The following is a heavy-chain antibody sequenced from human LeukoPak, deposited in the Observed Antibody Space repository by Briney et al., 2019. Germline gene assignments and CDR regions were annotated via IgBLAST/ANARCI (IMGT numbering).Heavy chain of an antibody. CDR2: INPNSGGT. CDR3: ASGSKPYYYYYMDV. J-gene: IGHJ6*03. CDR1: GYTFTCYY. V-gene: IGHV1-2*02. D-gene: IGHD3-10*01. Sequence: ASVKVSCKASGYTFTCYYMHWVRQAPGQGLEWMGWINPNSGGTNYAQKFQGRVTMTRDTSISTAYMELSRLRSDDTAVYYCASGSKPYYYYYMDVWGKGTTVTVSS.